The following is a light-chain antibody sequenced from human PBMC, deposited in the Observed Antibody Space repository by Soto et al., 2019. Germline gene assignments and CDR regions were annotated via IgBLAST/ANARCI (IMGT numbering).Light chain of an antibody. V-gene: IGLV2-8*01. CDR2: EVN. Sequence: QSALTQPPSASGSPGQSVTISCTGTSSDVGGYNYVSWYQQHPGKAPKLMIYEVNKRPSGVHDRFSGSKSGNTASLTVSGLQAEDEADYYCSSYAGSNNFVFGTGTKVTVL. J-gene: IGLJ1*01. CDR3: SSYAGSNNFV. CDR1: SSDVGGYNY.